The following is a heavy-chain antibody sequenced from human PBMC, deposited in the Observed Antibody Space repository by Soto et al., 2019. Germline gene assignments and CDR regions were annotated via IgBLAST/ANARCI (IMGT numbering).Heavy chain of an antibody. V-gene: IGHV1-18*04. Sequence: GASVKVSCKASGYTFTSYGISWVRQAPGQGLEWMGWISAYNGNTNYAQKLQGRVTMTTDTSTSTAYMELRSLRSDDTAVYYCARMWSGYFTGEWYDPWGHGTLVTVSS. CDR2: ISAYNGNT. CDR1: GYTFTSYG. CDR3: ARMWSGYFTGEWYDP. J-gene: IGHJ5*02. D-gene: IGHD3-3*01.